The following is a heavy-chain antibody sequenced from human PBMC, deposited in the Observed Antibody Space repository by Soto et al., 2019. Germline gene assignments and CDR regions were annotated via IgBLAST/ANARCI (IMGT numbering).Heavy chain of an antibody. J-gene: IGHJ6*02. CDR3: ARDRQYYQFWSGCQHEGPCAMDV. CDR1: GGSFSGYY. CDR2: INHCGGT. Sequence: QVQPEQLGAGLLKPSETLSLTCAVYGGSFSGYYWTGIRQAPGKGLEWIGEINHCGGTNYNSSLKSRVTISVDPSKNQFSLFLYSVTAADTAVYYCARDRQYYQFWSGCQHEGPCAMDVWGQGTTVTVSS. V-gene: IGHV4-34*02. D-gene: IGHD3-3*02.